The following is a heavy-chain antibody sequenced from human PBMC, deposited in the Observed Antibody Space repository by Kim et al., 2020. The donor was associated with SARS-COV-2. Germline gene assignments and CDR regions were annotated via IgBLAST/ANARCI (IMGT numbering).Heavy chain of an antibody. V-gene: IGHV4-31*03. D-gene: IGHD2-21*01. J-gene: IGHJ5*02. CDR2: ISYSGNT. Sequence: SETLSLTCTVSGGSISSKDYYWSWIRQHPGKGPEWIGFISYSGNTNYNPSLKSRVTISVDTSKNQFSLKLSSVTAADTAVYVCARSPAYHGFDPWGQGILVSVSS. CDR1: GGSISSKDYY. CDR3: ARSPAYHGFDP.